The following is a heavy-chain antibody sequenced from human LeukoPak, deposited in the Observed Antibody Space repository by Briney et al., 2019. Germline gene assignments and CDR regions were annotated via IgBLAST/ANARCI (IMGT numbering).Heavy chain of an antibody. CDR2: IGGGSNYI. CDR3: AREMAATYDAFDV. CDR1: EFTFITYN. Sequence: GGSLRLSCAASEFTFITYNMHWVRQAPGKGLEWVSSIGGGSNYIYYADSLKGRFTISRDNAKNSLYLQMNSLRADDTAVYYCAREMAATYDAFDVWGQGTMVTVSS. V-gene: IGHV3-21*01. J-gene: IGHJ3*01. D-gene: IGHD5-24*01.